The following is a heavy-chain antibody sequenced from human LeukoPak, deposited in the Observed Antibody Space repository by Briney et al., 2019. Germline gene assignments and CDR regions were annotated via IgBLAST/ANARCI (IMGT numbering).Heavy chain of an antibody. CDR2: IYHSGST. J-gene: IGHJ4*02. CDR1: GGSISSGGYY. Sequence: SQTLSLTCTVSGGSISSGGYYWSWIRQPPGKGLEWIGYIYHSGSTYYNPSLKSRVTISVDTSKNQFSLKLSSVTAADTAVYYCARLGLVTKMFDYWGQGTLVTVSS. V-gene: IGHV4-30-2*03. D-gene: IGHD4-23*01. CDR3: ARLGLVTKMFDY.